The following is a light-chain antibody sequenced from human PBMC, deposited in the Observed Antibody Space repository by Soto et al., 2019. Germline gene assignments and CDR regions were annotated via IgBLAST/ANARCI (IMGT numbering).Light chain of an antibody. CDR2: GAS. Sequence: EIVLKKSPCTLSLSPGERATLSCRASQSVSNNYLAWYQQKPGQAPRLLIYGASTRATGIPARFSGSASGTEFTLTISSLQSEDFTVYYCQQYNKWPLTFGQGTKVDI. J-gene: IGKJ1*01. CDR3: QQYNKWPLT. CDR1: QSVSNN. V-gene: IGKV3-15*01.